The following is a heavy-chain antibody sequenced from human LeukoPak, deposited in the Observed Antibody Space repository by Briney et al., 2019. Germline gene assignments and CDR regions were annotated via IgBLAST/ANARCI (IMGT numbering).Heavy chain of an antibody. Sequence: PGGSLRLSCAASGFTFSSYSMNWVRQAPGKGLEWVSYISSSSSTIYYADSVKGRFTISRDNAKNSLYLQMNSLRAEDTAVYYCARDGYSYGFIGSGSYYPLDYWGQGTLVTVSS. CDR2: ISSSSSTI. CDR3: ARDGYSYGFIGSGSYYPLDY. V-gene: IGHV3-48*04. D-gene: IGHD5-18*01. J-gene: IGHJ4*02. CDR1: GFTFSSYS.